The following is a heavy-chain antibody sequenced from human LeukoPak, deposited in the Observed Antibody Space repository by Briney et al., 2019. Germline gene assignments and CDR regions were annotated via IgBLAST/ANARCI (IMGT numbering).Heavy chain of an antibody. V-gene: IGHV1-69*01. CDR3: ATCSSTSCYGVPYYFDY. CDR1: GGTFSSYA. D-gene: IGHD2-2*01. J-gene: IGHJ4*02. CDR2: IIPIFGTA. Sequence: EASVKVSCKASGGTFSSYAISWVRQAPGQGLEWMGGIIPIFGTANYAQKFQGRVTITADGSTSTAYMELSSLRSEDTAVYYCATCSSTSCYGVPYYFDYWGQGTLVTVSS.